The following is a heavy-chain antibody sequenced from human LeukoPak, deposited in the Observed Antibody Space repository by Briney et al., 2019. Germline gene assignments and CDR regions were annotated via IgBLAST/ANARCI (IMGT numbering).Heavy chain of an antibody. J-gene: IGHJ4*02. Sequence: ASVKVSCKASGYTFSSSGIYWVRQVPGQGLEWMGWISTYNGATNYAQELQGRVTMTTDTSTSTAYMELRSLRSDDTAVYYCARDTKVYATPFDYWGQGTLVTVSS. D-gene: IGHD2-8*01. CDR3: ARDTKVYATPFDY. V-gene: IGHV1-18*01. CDR2: ISTYNGAT. CDR1: GYTFSSSG.